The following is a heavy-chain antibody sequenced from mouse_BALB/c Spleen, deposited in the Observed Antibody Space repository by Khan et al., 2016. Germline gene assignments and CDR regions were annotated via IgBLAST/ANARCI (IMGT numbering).Heavy chain of an antibody. CDR2: IYWDDDK. Sequence: QVTLKESGPGILQPSQTLSLTCSFSGFSLSTSGMGVSWIRQPSGKGLEWLTHIYWDDDKRYNPSLKSRLTISKDTSSNQVFLKITSVDTADAATYFCDRRGGDYFDYWGQGTTLTVSS. J-gene: IGHJ2*01. CDR1: GFSLSTSGMG. CDR3: DRRGGDYFDY. V-gene: IGHV8-12*01.